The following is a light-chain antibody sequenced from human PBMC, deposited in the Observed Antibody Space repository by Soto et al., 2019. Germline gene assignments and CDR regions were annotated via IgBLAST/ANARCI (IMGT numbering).Light chain of an antibody. J-gene: IGKJ4*01. CDR2: DAS. CDR3: QQRQRWPPLT. CDR1: QSVDIY. V-gene: IGKV3-11*01. Sequence: VLTQSPATLSLSPGERATLSCRASQSVDIYLAWYQQRPGQPPRLLIYDASNRATGIPARFSGSGSGTDFTLPISSLEPEDFAVYYCQQRQRWPPLTFGGGTRVEIK.